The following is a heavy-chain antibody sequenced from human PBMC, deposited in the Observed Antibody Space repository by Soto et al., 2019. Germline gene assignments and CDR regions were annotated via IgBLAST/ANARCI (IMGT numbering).Heavy chain of an antibody. CDR1: GFTFSNYA. CDR2: ISGSGGST. CDR3: AKDRYCSGGSCYSEWAFDI. Sequence: EVQLLESGGGLVQPGGSLRLSCAASGFTFSNYAMSWVRQAPGKGLEWVSAISGSGGSTYYADSVKGRFTISRDKSKNTLFLKMSRLRAEDTAVYYCAKDRYCSGGSCYSEWAFDIWGQGTMVTVSS. D-gene: IGHD2-15*01. V-gene: IGHV3-23*01. J-gene: IGHJ3*02.